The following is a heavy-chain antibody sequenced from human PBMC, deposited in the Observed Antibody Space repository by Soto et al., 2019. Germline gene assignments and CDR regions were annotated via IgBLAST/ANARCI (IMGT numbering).Heavy chain of an antibody. CDR1: RFSFSSNS. D-gene: IGHD3-10*01. CDR2: ISGSGGST. J-gene: IGHJ4*02. V-gene: IGHV3-23*01. Sequence: AGSRRLACALSRFSFSSNSMSCVRQAPGNGLEWVSAISGSGGSTYYADSVKGRFTISRDNSKNTLYLQMNSLRAEDTAVYYCALNTFTSSGCNVRGVTSFDYWGQGTLVTVSS. CDR3: ALNTFTSSGCNVRGVTSFDY.